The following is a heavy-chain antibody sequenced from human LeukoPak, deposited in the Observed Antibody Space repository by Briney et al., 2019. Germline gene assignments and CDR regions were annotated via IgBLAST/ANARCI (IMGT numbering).Heavy chain of an antibody. J-gene: IGHJ6*04. D-gene: IGHD2-15*01. CDR1: GYTFTSYA. Sequence: ASVKVSCKASGYTFTSYAMNWVRQAPGQGLEWMGWINTITGNPTYAQCFTGRFVFSLDTSVSTAYLQICSLKAEDTAVYYCARGCSGGSCYSRYYYGMDVWGKGTTVTVSS. CDR3: ARGCSGGSCYSRYYYGMDV. V-gene: IGHV7-4-1*01. CDR2: INTITGNP.